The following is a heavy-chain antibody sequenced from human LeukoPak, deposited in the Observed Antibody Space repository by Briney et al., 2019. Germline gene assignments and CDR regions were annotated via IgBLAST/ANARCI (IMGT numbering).Heavy chain of an antibody. Sequence: SETLSLTCAVSGGSISSSNWWSWVRQPPGKGLEWIGEIYHSGSTNYNPSLKSRVTISVDKSKNQFSLKLSSVTAADTAVYYCARGGIAAALKRKYYFDYWGQGTLVTVSS. CDR2: IYHSGST. V-gene: IGHV4-4*02. CDR3: ARGGIAAALKRKYYFDY. CDR1: GGSISSSNW. D-gene: IGHD6-13*01. J-gene: IGHJ4*02.